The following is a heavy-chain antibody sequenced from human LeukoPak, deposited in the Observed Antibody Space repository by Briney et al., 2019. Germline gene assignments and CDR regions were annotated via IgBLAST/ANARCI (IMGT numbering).Heavy chain of an antibody. CDR2: IYHSGST. D-gene: IGHD3-9*01. CDR1: GGSISSSNW. V-gene: IGHV4-4*02. CDR3: ARSLRYFDWYGNWFDP. J-gene: IGHJ5*02. Sequence: SETLSLTCAVSGGSISSSNWWSWVRQPPGKGLEWIGEIYHSGSTNYNPSLKSRVTISVDKSKNQFSLKLSSVTAADTAVYYCARSLRYFDWYGNWFDPWGQGTLVTVSS.